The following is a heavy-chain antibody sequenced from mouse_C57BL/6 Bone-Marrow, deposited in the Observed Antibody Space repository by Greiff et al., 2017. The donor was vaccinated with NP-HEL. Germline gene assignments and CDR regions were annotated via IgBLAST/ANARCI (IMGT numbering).Heavy chain of an antibody. D-gene: IGHD1-1*01. CDR2: IRHKANGYTT. Sequence: EVQLVESGGGFVQPGGSLSLSCAASGFTFTDSYMSWVRQTPGKALEWLGFIRHKANGYTTEYSASVKGRFTISRDNSQSILYLQMNALRAEDSATYYGARSSSDGSRYFDVWGTGTTVTVSS. V-gene: IGHV7-3*01. CDR1: GFTFTDSY. CDR3: ARSSSDGSRYFDV. J-gene: IGHJ1*03.